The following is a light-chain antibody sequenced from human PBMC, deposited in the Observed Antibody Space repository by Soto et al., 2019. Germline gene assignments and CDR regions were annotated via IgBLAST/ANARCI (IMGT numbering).Light chain of an antibody. CDR1: QSVSSSY. CDR3: QQYGSSPGT. Sequence: EIVLTQSPGTLSLSPGERATLSCRASQSVSSSYLAWYQQKPGQAPRLLIYGASSRATGIPDRFSGSGSGRYFTLNISRLEPEDFAVYYCQQYGSSPGTFGQGTKVEIK. CDR2: GAS. V-gene: IGKV3-20*01. J-gene: IGKJ1*01.